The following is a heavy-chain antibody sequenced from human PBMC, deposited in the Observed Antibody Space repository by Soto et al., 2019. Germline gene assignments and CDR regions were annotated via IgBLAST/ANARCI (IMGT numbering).Heavy chain of an antibody. J-gene: IGHJ4*02. D-gene: IGHD3-22*01. CDR1: GCTFSSYA. Sequence: AVKVSCKASGCTFSSYAISWVRQAPGQGLEWMGGIIPIFGTANYAQKFQGRVTITADESTSTAYMELSSLRSEDTAVYYCATYPYYYDSSGYYFDYWGQGTLVTVSS. V-gene: IGHV1-69*13. CDR3: ATYPYYYDSSGYYFDY. CDR2: IIPIFGTA.